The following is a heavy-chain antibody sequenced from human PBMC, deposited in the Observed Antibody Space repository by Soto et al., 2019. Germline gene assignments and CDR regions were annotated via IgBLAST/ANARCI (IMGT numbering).Heavy chain of an antibody. CDR3: ARLVGVKYYYYYYGMDV. CDR1: GGSFSGYY. D-gene: IGHD3-10*01. V-gene: IGHV4-34*01. Sequence: PSETLSLTCAVYGGSFSGYYWSWIRQPPGKGLEWIGEINHSGSTNHNPSLKSRVTISVDTSKNQFSLKLSSVTAADTAVYYCARLVGVKYYYYYYGMDVWGQGTTVTVSS. CDR2: INHSGST. J-gene: IGHJ6*02.